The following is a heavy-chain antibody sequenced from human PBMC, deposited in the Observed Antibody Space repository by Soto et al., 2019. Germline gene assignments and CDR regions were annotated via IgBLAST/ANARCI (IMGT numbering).Heavy chain of an antibody. Sequence: EVQLVESGGGLVQPGGSLRLSCAASVFTVSSKYMTWVRQAPGKGLEWVSLIQSGGTTYYADSVKGRFTISRATSENTPHLQMDSLRVEDTAVYYCARDDVLCAGGRCYGIPLDVWGKGITVTVSS. V-gene: IGHV3-66*01. CDR2: IQSGGTT. D-gene: IGHD2-15*01. CDR1: VFTVSSKY. CDR3: ARDDVLCAGGRCYGIPLDV. J-gene: IGHJ6*04.